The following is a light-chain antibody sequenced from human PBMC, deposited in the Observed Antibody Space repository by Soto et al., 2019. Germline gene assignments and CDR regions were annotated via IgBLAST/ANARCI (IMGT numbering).Light chain of an antibody. CDR3: SSYTTSSTMI. V-gene: IGLV2-14*03. J-gene: IGLJ2*01. CDR2: DVT. Sequence: QSALTQPASVSGSPGQSITISCTGTSSDVGRYKLVSWYQQHPGKAPKLMSYDVTNRPSGVSNLFSGSKSGNTASLTISGLQAEDEAEYYCSSYTTSSTMIFGGGTKLTVL. CDR1: SSDVGRYKL.